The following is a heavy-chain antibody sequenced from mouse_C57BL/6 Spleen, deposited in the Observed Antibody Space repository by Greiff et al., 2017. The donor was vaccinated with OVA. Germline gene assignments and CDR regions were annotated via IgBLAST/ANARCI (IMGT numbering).Heavy chain of an antibody. CDR2: ISDGGSYT. D-gene: IGHD1-1*01. Sequence: EVQGVESGGGLVKPGGSLKLSCAASGFTFSSYAMSWVRQTPEKRLEWVATISDGGSYTYYPDNVKGRFTISRDNAKNNLYLQMSHLKSEDTAMYYCARDRDYGSSQFAYWGQGTLVTVSA. CDR3: ARDRDYGSSQFAY. CDR1: GFTFSSYA. V-gene: IGHV5-4*01. J-gene: IGHJ3*01.